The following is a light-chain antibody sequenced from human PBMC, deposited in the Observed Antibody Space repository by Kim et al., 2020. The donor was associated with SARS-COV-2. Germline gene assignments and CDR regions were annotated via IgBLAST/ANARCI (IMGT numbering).Light chain of an antibody. CDR3: CSYAGSYTLV. J-gene: IGLJ2*01. Sequence: QSALTQPRSVSGSPGQSVTISCTGTSSDVGGYNYVSWYQQHPGKAPKLILYDVSRRPSGVPDRFYGSKSGNTASLTISGLQAEDEGDYHCCSYAGSYTLVFGAGTKLTVL. CDR1: SSDVGGYNY. CDR2: DVS. V-gene: IGLV2-11*01.